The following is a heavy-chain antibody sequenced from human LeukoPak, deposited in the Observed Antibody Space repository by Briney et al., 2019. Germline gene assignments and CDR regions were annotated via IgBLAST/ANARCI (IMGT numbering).Heavy chain of an antibody. J-gene: IGHJ4*02. CDR2: IYSVGTT. CDR3: ARDPPGIAASVSGG. V-gene: IGHV3-53*01. Sequence: GGSLRLSCKASGFTVSNNYMNWVRQAPGKGLEWVALIYSVGTTNYADSVKGRFTISRDSSKNTLYLLMTNVRVEDTAVYYCARDPPGIAASVSGGWGQGTLVTVSS. D-gene: IGHD6-13*01. CDR1: GFTVSNNY.